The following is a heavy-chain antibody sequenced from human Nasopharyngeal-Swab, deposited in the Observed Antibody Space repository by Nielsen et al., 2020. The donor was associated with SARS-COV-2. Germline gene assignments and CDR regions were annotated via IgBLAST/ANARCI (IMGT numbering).Heavy chain of an antibody. D-gene: IGHD6-19*01. V-gene: IGHV4-34*01. J-gene: IGHJ5*02. Sequence: WIRQPPGKGLEWIGEINHSGSTNYNPSLKSRVTISVGTSKNQFSLKLSSVTAADTAVYYCAADSTQRLVLKRTSFDPWGQGTLVTVSS. CDR3: AADSTQRLVLKRTSFDP. CDR2: INHSGST.